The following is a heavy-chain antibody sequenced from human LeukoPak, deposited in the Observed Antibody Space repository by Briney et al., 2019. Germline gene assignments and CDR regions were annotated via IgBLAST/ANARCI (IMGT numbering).Heavy chain of an antibody. CDR1: GGSLSSSSYY. V-gene: IGHV4-39*07. CDR2: IDTSGNT. CDR3: ARAASGDAVYYYGSGRRYYYYYMDV. D-gene: IGHD3-10*01. J-gene: IGHJ6*03. Sequence: PSETLSLTCTVSGGSLSSSSYYWGWLRQPPGTGLEWIGRIDTSGNTNYSPSLKSRVTMSLDTSKNQFSLEVMSVTAADTAVYYCARAASGDAVYYYGSGRRYYYYYMDVWGKGTTVTISS.